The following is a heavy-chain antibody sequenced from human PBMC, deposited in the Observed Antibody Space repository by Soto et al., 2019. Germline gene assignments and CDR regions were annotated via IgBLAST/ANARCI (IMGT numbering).Heavy chain of an antibody. CDR2: MNPNSGNT. J-gene: IGHJ5*02. CDR3: AKGSYTNYNWFDP. CDR1: GYTFTSYD. V-gene: IGHV1-8*01. Sequence: ASVKVSCKASGYTFTSYDINWVRQATGQGLEWMGWMNPNSGNTGYAQKFQGRVTMTRNTSISTAYMELSSLRSEDTAVYYCAKGSYTNYNWFDPWGQGTLVTVSS.